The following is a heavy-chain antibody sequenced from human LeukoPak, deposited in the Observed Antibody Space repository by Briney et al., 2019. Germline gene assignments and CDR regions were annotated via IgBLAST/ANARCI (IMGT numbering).Heavy chain of an antibody. CDR3: ARDSGLGPTWHPFDH. CDR1: GYNFTDNY. Sequence: ASVKVSCKASGYNFTDNYIHWVRQAPGQGLEWMGWINPKSGGTNYAQKFRGRVTMTRDTSISTAYMELSGLRSDDTAVYYCARDSGLGPTWHPFDHWGQGTPVTVSS. D-gene: IGHD1-26*01. CDR2: INPKSGGT. V-gene: IGHV1-2*02. J-gene: IGHJ4*02.